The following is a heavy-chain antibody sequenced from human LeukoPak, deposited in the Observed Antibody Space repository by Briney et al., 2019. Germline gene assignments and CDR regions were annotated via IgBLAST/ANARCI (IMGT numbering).Heavy chain of an antibody. Sequence: ASVKVSCKASGGTFSSYAISWVRQAPGQGLEWMGRIIPILGIANYAQKFQGRVTITADKSTSTAYMELSSLRSEDTAVYYCAGGGEAGATYYYYYYMDVWGKGTTVTVSS. CDR2: IIPILGIA. CDR3: AGGGEAGATYYYYYYMDV. CDR1: GGTFSSYA. J-gene: IGHJ6*03. V-gene: IGHV1-69*04. D-gene: IGHD1-26*01.